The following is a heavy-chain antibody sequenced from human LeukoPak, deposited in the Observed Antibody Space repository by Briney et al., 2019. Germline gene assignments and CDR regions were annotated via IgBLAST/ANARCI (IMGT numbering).Heavy chain of an antibody. CDR2: ISSSGSTQ. CDR1: GFTFSSYE. V-gene: IGHV3-48*03. CDR3: ARDMYKSGWFLGRAYFDY. Sequence: PGGSLRLSCTASGFTFSSYEMNWVRQAPGKGLEWVSYISSSGSTQYYADSVKGRFTISRDNAKNSLYLQMNSLRAEDTAAYYCARDMYKSGWFLGRAYFDYWGQGTLVTVSS. J-gene: IGHJ4*02. D-gene: IGHD6-19*01.